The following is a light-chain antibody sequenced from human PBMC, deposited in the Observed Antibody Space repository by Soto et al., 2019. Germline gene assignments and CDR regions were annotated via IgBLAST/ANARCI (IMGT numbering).Light chain of an antibody. V-gene: IGLV9-49*01. CDR3: GADHGSGSHFVVV. CDR1: SGYSNYK. CDR2: VGTGGIVG. J-gene: IGLJ2*01. Sequence: QLVLTQPPSASASLGDSVTLTCTLSSGYSNYKVDWYQQRPGKGPRFVMRVGTGGIVGSKGDGIPDRFSVLGSGLNRYLTIKNIQEEDESDYHCGADHGSGSHFVVVFGGGTKLTVL.